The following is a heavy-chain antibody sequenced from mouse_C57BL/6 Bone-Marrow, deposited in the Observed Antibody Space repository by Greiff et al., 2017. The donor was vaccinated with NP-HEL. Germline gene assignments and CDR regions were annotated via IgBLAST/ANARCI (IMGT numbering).Heavy chain of an antibody. CDR3: ARNVWFAY. J-gene: IGHJ3*01. CDR2: ISNGGGST. CDR1: GFTFSDYY. V-gene: IGHV5-12*01. Sequence: EVMLVESGGGLVQPGGSLKLSCAASGFTFSDYYMYWVRQTPEQRLEWVAYISNGGGSTYYPATVKGRFTISRDNAKNTLYLQVSRLKSEDTAMDYCARNVWFAYWGQGTLVTVSA.